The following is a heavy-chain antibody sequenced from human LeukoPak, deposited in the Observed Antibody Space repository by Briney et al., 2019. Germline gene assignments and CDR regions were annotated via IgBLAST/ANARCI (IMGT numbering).Heavy chain of an antibody. CDR2: ISGSGGST. J-gene: IGHJ4*02. V-gene: IGHV3-23*01. CDR1: GFTFSSYA. CDR3: ATTLNWYFDY. Sequence: GGSLRLSCAASGFTFSSYAMSWVRQAPGKGLEWVSSISGSGGSTYYADSVKGRFTISRDKSKNTPYLQMNSLTADDTAVYYCATTLNWYFDYWGQGTLVTVSS.